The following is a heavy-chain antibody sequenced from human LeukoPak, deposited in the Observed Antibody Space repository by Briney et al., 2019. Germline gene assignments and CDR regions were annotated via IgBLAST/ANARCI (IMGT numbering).Heavy chain of an antibody. J-gene: IGHJ6*02. D-gene: IGHD4/OR15-4a*01. CDR3: ARGLGGVDTIGAFSYGMDV. V-gene: IGHV4-34*01. Sequence: SETLSLTCAVYGGSFSDYYWSRIRQPPGKGLEWIGQINHSGSTNYNSSLKSRVTISVDTSKNQFSLRLRSVTAADTAVYYCARGLGGVDTIGAFSYGMDVWGQGTTVTVSS. CDR1: GGSFSDYY. CDR2: INHSGST.